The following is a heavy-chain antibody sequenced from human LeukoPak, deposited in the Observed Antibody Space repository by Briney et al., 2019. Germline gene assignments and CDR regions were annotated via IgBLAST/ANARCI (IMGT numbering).Heavy chain of an antibody. CDR2: IYYGGST. D-gene: IGHD6-19*01. V-gene: IGHV4-59*08. CDR1: GGSISSYY. CDR3: ARQHSSGWYIFDY. Sequence: SETLSLTCTVSGGSISSYYWSWIRQPPGKGLEWIGYIYYGGSTNDNPSLKSRVTISVDTSKNQFSLKLSSVTAADTAVYYCARQHSSGWYIFDYWGQGTLVTVSS. J-gene: IGHJ4*02.